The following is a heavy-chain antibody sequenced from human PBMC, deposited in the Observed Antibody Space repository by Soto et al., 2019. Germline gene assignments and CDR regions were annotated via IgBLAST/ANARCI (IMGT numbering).Heavy chain of an antibody. CDR1: GFTVSSNY. CDR3: ARAVAAAGINLGYFDY. D-gene: IGHD6-13*01. Sequence: PGGSLRLSCAASGFTVSSNYMSWVRQAPGKGLEWVSVIYSGGSTYYADSVKGRFTISRDNSKNTLYLQMNSLRAEDTAVYYCARAVAAAGINLGYFDYWGQGTLVTVSS. CDR2: IYSGGST. J-gene: IGHJ4*02. V-gene: IGHV3-53*01.